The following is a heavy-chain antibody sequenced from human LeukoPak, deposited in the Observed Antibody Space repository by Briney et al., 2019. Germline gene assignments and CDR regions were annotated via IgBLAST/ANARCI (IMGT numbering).Heavy chain of an antibody. CDR1: GGSISGYY. Sequence: SETLSLTCSVSGGSISGYYWTWLRQPPGKGLEWIGYKFYTGSTNYNPPLKSRVTISVDTSKNQFSLKLNSVTAADTAVYYCARIRGSSVQPFDPWGQGTLVTVSS. CDR3: ARIRGSSVQPFDP. V-gene: IGHV4-59*08. J-gene: IGHJ5*02. CDR2: KFYTGST. D-gene: IGHD6-19*01.